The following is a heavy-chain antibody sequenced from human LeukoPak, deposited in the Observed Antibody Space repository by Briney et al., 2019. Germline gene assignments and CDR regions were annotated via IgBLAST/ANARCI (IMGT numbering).Heavy chain of an antibody. CDR3: TTVKVGATIYYYYYMDV. Sequence: GGSLRLSCAASGFTFSNAWMSWVRQAPGKGLEWVGRIKSKTDGGTTDYAAPVKGRFTISRDDSKNTLYLQMNSLKTEDTAVYYCTTVKVGATIYYYYYMDVWGKGTTVTVSS. D-gene: IGHD1-26*01. CDR1: GFTFSNAW. V-gene: IGHV3-15*01. CDR2: IKSKTDGGTT. J-gene: IGHJ6*03.